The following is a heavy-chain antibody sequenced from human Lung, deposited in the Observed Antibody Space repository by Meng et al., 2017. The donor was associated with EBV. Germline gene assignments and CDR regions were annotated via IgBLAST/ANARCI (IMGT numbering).Heavy chain of an antibody. CDR3: AREGRSHQVGVSVY. D-gene: IGHD2-21*01. CDR2: IYNSGST. V-gene: IGHV4-30-4*01. CDR1: GGSISRGDFY. J-gene: IGHJ4*02. Sequence: QQERRTELVQPPLTLPLTSTVSGGSISRGDFYWSWIRQPPGQGLDWIGYIYNSGSTYYTPYLKSRVTISVDTSKTQFSLKLRFVTAADTAVYYCAREGRSHQVGVSVYWGQGNLVTVSS.